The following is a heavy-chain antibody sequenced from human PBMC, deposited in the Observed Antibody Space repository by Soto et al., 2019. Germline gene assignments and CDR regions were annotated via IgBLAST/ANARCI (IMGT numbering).Heavy chain of an antibody. J-gene: IGHJ5*01. Sequence: SQTLSLTCAISGDSVSSNSVVWNWVRQSPSGGLEWLGRTYYRSKWYYDYALSVKSRITISPDTSKNQVSLQLNSVTPEDTAVYYCARLIGNSWLDSWGQGTLVTVSS. CDR1: GDSVSSNSVV. CDR3: ARLIGNSWLDS. D-gene: IGHD2-8*01. CDR2: TYYRSKWYY. V-gene: IGHV6-1*01.